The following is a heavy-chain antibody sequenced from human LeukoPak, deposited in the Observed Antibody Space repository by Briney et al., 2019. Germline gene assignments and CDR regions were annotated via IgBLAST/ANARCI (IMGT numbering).Heavy chain of an antibody. Sequence: SETLSLTCTVSGDSISSSSYYWGWIRQPPGKGLEWMGSIYYSGSTYYNPSLKSRVTVSVDTSKNQFPLKLTSVTAADTAVYFCARGVWIYSFWGQGTLVTVS. CDR2: IYYSGST. CDR1: GDSISSSSYY. D-gene: IGHD5-18*01. CDR3: ARGVWIYSF. J-gene: IGHJ4*02. V-gene: IGHV4-39*01.